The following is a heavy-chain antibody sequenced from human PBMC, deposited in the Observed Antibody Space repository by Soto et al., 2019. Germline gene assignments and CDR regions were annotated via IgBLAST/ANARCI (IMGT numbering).Heavy chain of an antibody. J-gene: IGHJ4*02. V-gene: IGHV1-18*01. Sequence: QVQLVQSGAEVKKPGASVKVSFKASGYTFASYAISWMRQAPGQGLEWMGWISAYNGNTNYAQKLQGRVTMTTDRSTSTAYRELRSLRSDDTAVHYCARDPPPPDCWGQGTLVTVSS. CDR3: ARDPPPPDC. CDR2: ISAYNGNT. CDR1: GYTFASYA.